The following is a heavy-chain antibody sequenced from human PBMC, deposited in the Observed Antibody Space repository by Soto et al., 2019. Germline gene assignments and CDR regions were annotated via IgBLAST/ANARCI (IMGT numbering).Heavy chain of an antibody. Sequence: PSQTLSLTCAISGDSVSSNSAAWNWIRQSPSRGLEWLGRTFYRSKWYNDYAVSVKSRITINPDTSKNQFSLQLNSVTPEDTAVYYCARDAYCSGGSCYSEGSWYGMDVWGQGTTVTVSS. J-gene: IGHJ6*02. CDR2: TFYRSKWYN. CDR1: GDSVSSNSAA. CDR3: ARDAYCSGGSCYSEGSWYGMDV. D-gene: IGHD2-15*01. V-gene: IGHV6-1*01.